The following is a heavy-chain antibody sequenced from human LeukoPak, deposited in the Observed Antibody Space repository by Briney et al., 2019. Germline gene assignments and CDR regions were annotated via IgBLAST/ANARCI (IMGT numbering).Heavy chain of an antibody. CDR1: GFSFTSYG. Sequence: GASVKVPCKASGFSFTSYGFTWVRQAPGQGLEWMGWISAYNGKTDYAQKFQGRVTMTTDTSTTTASMEVRSLTSDDTAVYYCGRGWSSDLGYYDFWGQGPLVIVSS. V-gene: IGHV1-18*01. J-gene: IGHJ4*02. CDR3: GRGWSSDLGYYDF. CDR2: ISAYNGKT.